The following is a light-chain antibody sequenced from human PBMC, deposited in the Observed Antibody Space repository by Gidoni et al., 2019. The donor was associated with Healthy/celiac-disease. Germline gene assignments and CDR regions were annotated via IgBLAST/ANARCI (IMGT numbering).Light chain of an antibody. V-gene: IGKV2-28*01. J-gene: IGKJ1*01. Sequence: EMVMTQSPLSLPVTPGEPASISCRSSQSLLHSNGYNYLDWYLQKPGQSPQLLIYWGSNRASGVPDRFSGSGSGTVFTLKISRVEAEDVGVYYCMQALQTPRTFGQGTKVEIK. CDR3: MQALQTPRT. CDR2: WGS. CDR1: QSLLHSNGYNY.